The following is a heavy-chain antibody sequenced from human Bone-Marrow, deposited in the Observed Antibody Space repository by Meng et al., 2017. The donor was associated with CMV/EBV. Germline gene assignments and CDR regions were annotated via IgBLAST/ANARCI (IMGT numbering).Heavy chain of an antibody. V-gene: IGHV3-15*01. CDR2: IKSKTDGGTT. CDR3: TTDISWGTGTVLYYYYGMDV. Sequence: GGSLRLSCAASGFTFSDYYMSWVRQAPGKGLEWVGRIKSKTDGGTTDYAAPVKGRFTISRDDSKNTLYLQMNSLKTEDTAVYYCTTDISWGTGTVLYYYYGMDVWGQGTTVTVSS. D-gene: IGHD1-7*01. J-gene: IGHJ6*02. CDR1: GFTFSDYY.